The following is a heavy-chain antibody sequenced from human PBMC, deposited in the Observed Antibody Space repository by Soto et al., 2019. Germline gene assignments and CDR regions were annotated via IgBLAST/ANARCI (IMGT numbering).Heavy chain of an antibody. D-gene: IGHD5-18*01. Sequence: GGSLRLSCAASGFTFSSYGMYWVRQAPGKGLEWVAVIWYDGSNKYYADSVKGRFTISRDNSKNTLYLQMNSLRAEDTAVYYCAREDTAMVLPYWGQGTLVTVSS. CDR1: GFTFSSYG. CDR3: AREDTAMVLPY. V-gene: IGHV3-33*01. CDR2: IWYDGSNK. J-gene: IGHJ4*02.